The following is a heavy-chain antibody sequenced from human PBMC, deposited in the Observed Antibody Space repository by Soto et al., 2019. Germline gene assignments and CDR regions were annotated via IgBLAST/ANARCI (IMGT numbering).Heavy chain of an antibody. CDR2: IYYSGST. V-gene: IGHV4-31*03. CDR3: ARERNDFSSVAGWFDP. Sequence: QVQLQESGPGLVKSSQTLSLTCTVSGGSISSGRYYWSWIRQHPGKGLEWIGYIYYSGSTYYNPSLKSRVTISKDTSKNQFSLRLSSVTAADTAVYYCARERNDFSSVAGWFDPWGQGILVTVSS. J-gene: IGHJ5*02. CDR1: GGSISSGRYY. D-gene: IGHD3-3*01.